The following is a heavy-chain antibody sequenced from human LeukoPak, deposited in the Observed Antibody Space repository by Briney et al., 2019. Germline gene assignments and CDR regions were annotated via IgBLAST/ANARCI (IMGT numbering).Heavy chain of an antibody. CDR2: ISYTGTT. V-gene: IGHV4-61*01. J-gene: IGHJ3*02. D-gene: IGHD3-10*01. CDR1: GGSFSSGSYY. CDR3: ASPSGGRYRDDALDI. Sequence: PSETLSLTCTVSGGSFSSGSYYWSWLRQPPGKRLEWIGYISYTGTTNYNPSLRSRVTISVDMSKNQIFLKLNSVTAADTAVYHCASPSGGRYRDDALDIWGQGTMVTVSS.